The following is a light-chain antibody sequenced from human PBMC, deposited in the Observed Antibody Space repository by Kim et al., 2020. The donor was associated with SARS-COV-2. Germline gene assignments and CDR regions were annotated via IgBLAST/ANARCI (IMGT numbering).Light chain of an antibody. CDR1: RLGDKY. Sequence: SVSPGQTASITCSGDRLGDKYVCWYQQKPGQPPVVVIYQDTKRPSGIPERFSGSNSGNTATLTISGTQAMDEADYYCHVWDSTTTVFGGGTQLTVL. V-gene: IGLV3-1*01. CDR3: HVWDSTTTV. CDR2: QDT. J-gene: IGLJ2*01.